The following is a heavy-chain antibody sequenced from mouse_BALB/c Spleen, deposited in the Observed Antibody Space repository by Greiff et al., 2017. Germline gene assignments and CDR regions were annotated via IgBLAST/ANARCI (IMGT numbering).Heavy chain of an antibody. CDR1: GFTFSSYA. V-gene: IGHV5-6-5*01. CDR3: ARGGIGDYDWFAY. D-gene: IGHD2-4*01. CDR2: ISSGGST. Sequence: EVHLVESGGGLVKPGGSLKLSCAASGFTFSSYAMSWVRQTPEKGLEWVASISSGGSTYYPDSVKGRFTISRDNARNILYLQMSSLRSEDTAMYYCARGGIGDYDWFAYWGQGTLVTVSA. J-gene: IGHJ3*01.